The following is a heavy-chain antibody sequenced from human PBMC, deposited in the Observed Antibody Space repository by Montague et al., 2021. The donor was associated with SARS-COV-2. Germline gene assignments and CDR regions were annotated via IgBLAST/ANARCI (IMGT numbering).Heavy chain of an antibody. D-gene: IGHD1-26*01. J-gene: IGHJ6*02. V-gene: IGHV4-59*01. CDR2: VYYTGDT. Sequence: SETLSLTCSVSGASSRTYYRNWIRQAPGKGLEWIGYVYYTGDTNYNPSLRGRATISLDASEAQFSLNIHSMTAAGTAIYYCARLAPGSGSPNGYYYNGMDVWGQGTTVTVSS. CDR1: GASSRTYY. CDR3: ARLAPGSGSPNGYYYNGMDV.